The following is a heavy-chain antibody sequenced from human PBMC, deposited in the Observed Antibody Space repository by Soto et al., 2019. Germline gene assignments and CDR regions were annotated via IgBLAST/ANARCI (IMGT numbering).Heavy chain of an antibody. Sequence: GGSLRLSCVASGFTFSNAWMSWVRQAPGKGLEWVGRIKSKTDGGTTDYAAPVKGRFTISRDDSKNTLYLQMNSLKTEDTAVYYCTTDHLAAAGNDYWGQGTLVTVS. CDR2: IKSKTDGGTT. D-gene: IGHD6-13*01. J-gene: IGHJ4*02. V-gene: IGHV3-15*01. CDR1: GFTFSNAW. CDR3: TTDHLAAAGNDY.